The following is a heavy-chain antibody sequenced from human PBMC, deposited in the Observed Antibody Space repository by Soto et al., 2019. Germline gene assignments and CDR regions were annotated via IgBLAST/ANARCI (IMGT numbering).Heavy chain of an antibody. Sequence: SETLSLTCTVSGYSISSGYYWGWIRQPPGKGLEWIGSIYHSGSTYYNPSLKSRVTISVDTSKNQFSLKLRSVTAADTAVYYCALAAAGTLNYFDYWGQGTLVTGSS. CDR3: ALAAAGTLNYFDY. V-gene: IGHV4-38-2*02. J-gene: IGHJ4*02. CDR2: IYHSGST. D-gene: IGHD6-13*01. CDR1: GYSISSGYY.